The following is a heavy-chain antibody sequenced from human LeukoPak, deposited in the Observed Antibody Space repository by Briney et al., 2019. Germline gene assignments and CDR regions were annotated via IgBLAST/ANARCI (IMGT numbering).Heavy chain of an antibody. CDR3: AREAAAAVYFDH. Sequence: ASVMVSCKASGYTVTGYDINWVSQAPGQGLEWMGWITAYNGNTKYAQKFQDRVTMTTDTSTSTAYMELRRLRSDDTAVYYCAREAAAAVYFDHWGQGTLVTVSS. D-gene: IGHD6-13*01. CDR1: GYTVTGYD. J-gene: IGHJ4*02. CDR2: ITAYNGNT. V-gene: IGHV1-18*01.